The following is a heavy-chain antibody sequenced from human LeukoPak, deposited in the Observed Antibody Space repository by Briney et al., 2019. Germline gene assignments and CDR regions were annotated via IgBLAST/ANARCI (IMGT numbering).Heavy chain of an antibody. CDR2: IVPISGTA. D-gene: IGHD2-15*01. CDR1: GGTFSSYA. J-gene: IGHJ4*02. CDR3: TRGAIRYCTGGTCYLFNY. Sequence: ASVKVSCKASGGTFSSYAINWVRQAPGQGLEWMGGIVPISGTANYAQRFQGRVTITTDESTSTAHMELSNLMSADTAAYFCTRGAIRYCTGGTCYLFNYWGQGTLVTVSS. V-gene: IGHV1-69*05.